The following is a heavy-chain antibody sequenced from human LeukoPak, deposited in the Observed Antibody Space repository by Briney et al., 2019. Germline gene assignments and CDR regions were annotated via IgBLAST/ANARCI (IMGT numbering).Heavy chain of an antibody. V-gene: IGHV1-2*02. D-gene: IGHD2-15*01. CDR1: GYTFTGYY. CDR3: ARYPCSGVICYVHVLDY. J-gene: IGHJ4*02. CDR2: INPNSGDT. Sequence: ASVKVSCKASGYTFTGYYMHWVRQAPGQGLEWMGWINPNSGDTNYAQKFQGRVTMTRDTSISTAYMELSRLTSDDTAVYYCARYPCSGVICYVHVLDYWGQGTLVTVSS.